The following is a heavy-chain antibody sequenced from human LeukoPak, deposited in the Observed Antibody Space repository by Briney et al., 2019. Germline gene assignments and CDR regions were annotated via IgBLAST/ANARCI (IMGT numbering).Heavy chain of an antibody. CDR3: ARRSSNLKVKY. CDR1: GASFNGYF. CDR2: IDQSGSA. Sequence: PSETLSLTCAVYGASFNGYFWTWIRQSPEEGLEWIGEIDQSGSASYNPSLKSRVTISIDTSKNQFSLKLTSVTAADTAVYYCARRSSNLKVKYWGRGTLVTVSS. V-gene: IGHV4-34*01. D-gene: IGHD1-1*01. J-gene: IGHJ4*02.